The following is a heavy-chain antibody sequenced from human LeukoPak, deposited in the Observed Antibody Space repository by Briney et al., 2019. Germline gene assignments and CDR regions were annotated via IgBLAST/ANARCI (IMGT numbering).Heavy chain of an antibody. CDR1: GGSFSGYY. V-gene: IGHV4-34*01. J-gene: IGHJ5*02. Sequence: SETLSLTCAVYGGSFSGYYWSWIRQPPGKGLEGIGEINHSGSTNYNPSLKSRVTISVDTSKNQFSLKLSSVTAADTAVYYCARGFATVTTAATNWFDPWGQGTLVTVSS. CDR3: ARGFATVTTAATNWFDP. D-gene: IGHD4-4*01. CDR2: INHSGST.